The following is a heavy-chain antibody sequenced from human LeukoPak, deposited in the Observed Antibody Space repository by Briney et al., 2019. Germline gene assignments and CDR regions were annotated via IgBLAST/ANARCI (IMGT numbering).Heavy chain of an antibody. V-gene: IGHV4-4*07. CDR1: GGSISSYY. Sequence: SETLSLTCTVSGGSISSYYWSWIRQPAGKGLEWIGRIYTSGSTNYNPSLKSRVTISVDTSKNQFSLKLSSVTAANTAVYYCARLVGSVAGTDYYYYGMDVWGQGTTVTVSS. CDR3: ARLVGSVAGTDYYYYGMDV. CDR2: IYTSGST. D-gene: IGHD6-19*01. J-gene: IGHJ6*02.